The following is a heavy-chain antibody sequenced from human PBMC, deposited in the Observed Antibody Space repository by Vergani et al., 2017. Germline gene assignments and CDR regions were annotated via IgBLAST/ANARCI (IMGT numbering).Heavy chain of an antibody. CDR3: VTGRGIY. CDR1: GYTFTSYD. J-gene: IGHJ4*02. CDR2: MNPNSGNT. V-gene: IGHV1-8*01. Sequence: QVQLAQSGAEVKKPGGSVKVSCKAAGYTFTSYDINWVRQATGQGLEWMGWMNPNSGNTGYAQKFQGRVTMTRKTSISTAYMELSSLRSDDTAVYYCVTGRGIYWGQGTLVTVSS. D-gene: IGHD6-13*01.